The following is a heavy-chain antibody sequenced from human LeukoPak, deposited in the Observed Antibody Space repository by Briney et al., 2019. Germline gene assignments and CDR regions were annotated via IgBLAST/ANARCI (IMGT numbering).Heavy chain of an antibody. J-gene: IGHJ5*02. Sequence: ASVKVSCKASGYTFTSYGISWVRQAPGQGLEWMGWISAYNGNTNFAQKLQGRVTMTTDTSTSTAYMDLRSLRSDDTAVYYCARTVELFLNWFDPWGQGTLVTVSS. V-gene: IGHV1-18*01. CDR1: GYTFTSYG. CDR3: ARTVELFLNWFDP. D-gene: IGHD5-24*01. CDR2: ISAYNGNT.